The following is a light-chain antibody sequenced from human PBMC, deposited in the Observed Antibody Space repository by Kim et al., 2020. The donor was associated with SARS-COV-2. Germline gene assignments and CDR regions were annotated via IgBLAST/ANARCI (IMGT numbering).Light chain of an antibody. J-gene: IGLJ2*01. CDR3: NSRDTTSDRVL. Sequence: AVRQTVTSTRQGDSLRRYDGSWYQQKPRQAPALVLSGRNKRPSGVPDRFSGSSSRNTASLTITGAQAEDEADYYCNSRDTTSDRVLFGGGTQLTVL. CDR2: GRN. V-gene: IGLV3-19*01. CDR1: SLRRYD.